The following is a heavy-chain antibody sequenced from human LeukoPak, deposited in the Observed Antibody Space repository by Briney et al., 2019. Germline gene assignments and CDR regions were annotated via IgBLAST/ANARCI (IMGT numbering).Heavy chain of an antibody. D-gene: IGHD6-19*01. Sequence: GGSLRLSCAASGFTFSSYWMSWVRQAPGKGLEWVANIKQDGSEKYYVDSVKGRFTISRDNAKNSLYLQMNSLRAEDTAAYYCARELDGTSGWSVYFDYWGQGTLVTVSS. J-gene: IGHJ4*02. CDR3: ARELDGTSGWSVYFDY. CDR1: GFTFSSYW. CDR2: IKQDGSEK. V-gene: IGHV3-7*01.